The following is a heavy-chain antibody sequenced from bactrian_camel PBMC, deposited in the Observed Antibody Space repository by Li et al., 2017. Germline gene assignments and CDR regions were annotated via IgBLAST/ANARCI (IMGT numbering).Heavy chain of an antibody. Sequence: VQLVESGGDLVQPGGSLRLSCVASGFPFSANHMSWVRQAPGRGLEWVSSITASGTTSYSNSVRGRFTISRDNAKNTLYLQLDSLKTEDTATYHCATGLYQSTYWGQGTQVTVS. J-gene: IGHJ4*01. V-gene: IGHV3S40*01. CDR1: GFPFSANH. CDR3: ATGLYQSTY. D-gene: IGHD1*01. CDR2: ITASGTT.